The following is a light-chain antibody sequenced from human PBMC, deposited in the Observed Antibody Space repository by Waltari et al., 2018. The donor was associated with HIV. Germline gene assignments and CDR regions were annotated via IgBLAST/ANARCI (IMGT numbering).Light chain of an antibody. Sequence: QSALTQPASVSGSPGQSITISCIGTSRDGGGYRLVSWYQHHPGKAPQLLIFEDTERPSGVSNRFSASKSGTTASLTISGLLAEDAADYYCCSYGGFTTYVFGSGTKVTVL. CDR3: CSYGGFTTYV. V-gene: IGLV2-23*01. J-gene: IGLJ1*01. CDR1: SRDGGGYRL. CDR2: EDT.